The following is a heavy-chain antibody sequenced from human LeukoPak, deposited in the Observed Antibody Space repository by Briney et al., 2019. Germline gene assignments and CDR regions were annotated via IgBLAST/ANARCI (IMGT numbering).Heavy chain of an antibody. V-gene: IGHV3-49*04. CDR1: GFTFGDYA. CDR2: IRTKASGGTT. D-gene: IGHD5-24*01. J-gene: IGHJ4*02. CDR3: AKDDAWLQYGN. Sequence: AGGSLRLSCTASGFTFGDYAMSWVRQAPGKGLEWVGFIRTKASGGTTEYAASVKGRFTISRDDSKSIAYLQMNSLKTEDTAVYYCAKDDAWLQYGNWGRGTLVTVSS.